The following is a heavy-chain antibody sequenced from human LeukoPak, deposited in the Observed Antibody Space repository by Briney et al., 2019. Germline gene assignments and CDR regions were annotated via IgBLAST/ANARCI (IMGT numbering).Heavy chain of an antibody. CDR1: GFTVSGNY. CDR3: ARVDDIVAMYYFDY. V-gene: IGHV3-66*01. CDR2: IYSGDST. J-gene: IGHJ4*02. Sequence: GGSLRLSCAASGFTVSGNYMSWVRQAPGKGLEWVSIIYSGDSTYYADSVKGRFTISRDNSKNTLYLQMNSLRAEDTAVYYCARVDDIVAMYYFDYWGQGTLVTVSS. D-gene: IGHD5-12*01.